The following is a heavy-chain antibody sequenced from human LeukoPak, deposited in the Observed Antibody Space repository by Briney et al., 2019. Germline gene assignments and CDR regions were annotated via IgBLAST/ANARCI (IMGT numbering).Heavy chain of an antibody. CDR2: IYYSGST. J-gene: IGHJ4*02. D-gene: IGHD5-18*01. V-gene: IGHV4-59*01. Sequence: PSETLSLTCTVSGGSISSDYWSWIRQPPGKGLEWIGFIYYSGSTTYSPSLKSRVAISIDTSRKQFSLELTSVTTADTAVYYCARGTITGGGYTLISYFDYWGQGTLVTVSS. CDR1: GGSISSDY. CDR3: ARGTITGGGYTLISYFDY.